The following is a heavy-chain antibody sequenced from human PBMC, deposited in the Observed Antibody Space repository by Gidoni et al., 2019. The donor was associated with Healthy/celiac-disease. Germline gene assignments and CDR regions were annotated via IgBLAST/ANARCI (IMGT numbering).Heavy chain of an antibody. D-gene: IGHD6-25*01. V-gene: IGHV2-70*15. CDR3: ARTRGPDAFDI. CDR1: GVSLSTSGMC. CDR2: IDWDDDQ. J-gene: IGHJ3*02. Sequence: QVTLRESGPALVKPTQTLTLTCTFSGVSLSTSGMCVSWIRQPPGKALEWLARIDWDDDQYYSTSLKPRLPISKDTSKNQVVLTMTNMDPVDTATYYCARTRGPDAFDIWGQGTMVTVSS.